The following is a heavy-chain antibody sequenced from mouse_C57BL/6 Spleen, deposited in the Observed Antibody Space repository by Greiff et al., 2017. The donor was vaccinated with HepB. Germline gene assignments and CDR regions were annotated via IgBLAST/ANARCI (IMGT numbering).Heavy chain of an antibody. CDR3: AKPNNDASYYFDY. Sequence: QVQLKESGAELARPGASVKMSCKASGYTFTSYTMHWVKQRPGQGLEWMGYINPSSGYTKYNQKFKDKATLTADKPSSTAYMQLSSLTSEDSAVYYCAKPNNDASYYFDYWGQGTTLTVSS. J-gene: IGHJ2*01. CDR1: GYTFTSYT. D-gene: IGHD2-3*01. CDR2: INPSSGYT. V-gene: IGHV1-4*01.